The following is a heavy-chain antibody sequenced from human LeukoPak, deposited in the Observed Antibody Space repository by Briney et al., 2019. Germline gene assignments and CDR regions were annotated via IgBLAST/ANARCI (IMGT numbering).Heavy chain of an antibody. CDR2: IYYSGST. V-gene: IGHV4-30-4*08. D-gene: IGHD5-24*01. J-gene: IGHJ4*02. CDR3: SREGRWLQLGFDY. Sequence: KASQTLSLTCTVSGGSISSGDYYWSWIRQPPGKGLEWIGYIYYSGSTYYNPSLKSRVTISVDTSKNQFSLKLSSVTAADTAVYFCSREGRWLQLGFDYWGRGTLVTVSS. CDR1: GGSISSGDYY.